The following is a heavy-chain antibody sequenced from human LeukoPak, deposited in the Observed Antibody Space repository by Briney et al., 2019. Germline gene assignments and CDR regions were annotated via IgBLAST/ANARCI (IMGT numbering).Heavy chain of an antibody. J-gene: IGHJ5*02. CDR1: GFTYSTHA. V-gene: IGHV3-23*01. Sequence: GGSQRLSCAASGFTYSTHAMSWVRRAPGGALEWLSSISCSGGTTYCAVSVKGRLTISRDSSKNTVYLQVNSLRADDTAVYYCAKETREYCSSTSCPTWLDPWGQGTLVTVSS. CDR3: AKETREYCSSTSCPTWLDP. CDR2: ISCSGGTT. D-gene: IGHD2-2*01.